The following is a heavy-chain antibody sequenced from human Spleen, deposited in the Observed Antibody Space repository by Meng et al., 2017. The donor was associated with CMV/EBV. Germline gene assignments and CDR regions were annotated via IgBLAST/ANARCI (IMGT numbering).Heavy chain of an antibody. Sequence: GGSLRLSCAASGFTFSSYAMNWVRQAPGKGLEWVSAISGSGGSTYYADSVKGRFTISRDNGRNLLFLQMNSLRAEDTGVYYCARSGTTVTFFDHWGPGIPVTVSS. CDR1: GFTFSSYA. D-gene: IGHD4-17*01. V-gene: IGHV3-23*01. CDR2: ISGSGGST. CDR3: ARSGTTVTFFDH. J-gene: IGHJ4*02.